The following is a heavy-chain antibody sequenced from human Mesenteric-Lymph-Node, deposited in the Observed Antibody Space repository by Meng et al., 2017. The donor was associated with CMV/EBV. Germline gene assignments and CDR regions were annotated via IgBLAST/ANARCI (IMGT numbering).Heavy chain of an antibody. CDR3: ARDGSGWSFDY. J-gene: IGHJ4*02. CDR1: GFTFRYTC. CDR2: INSDGSDI. V-gene: IGHV3-74*01. Sequence: SCSASGFTFRYTCMPWVRQAPGKGLVCVSRINSDGSDISYADSVRGRFTISRDNSKNTLYLQMNSLRAEDTAVYYCARDGSGWSFDYWGQGTLVTVSS. D-gene: IGHD6-19*01.